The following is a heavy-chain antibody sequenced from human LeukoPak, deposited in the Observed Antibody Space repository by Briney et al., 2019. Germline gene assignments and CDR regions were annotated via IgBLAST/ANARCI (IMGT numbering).Heavy chain of an antibody. CDR2: ISSSSSYI. CDR1: GFTFRRYS. V-gene: IGHV3-21*01. D-gene: IGHD2-2*01. CDR3: ARDREDQLPYPNYFDD. J-gene: IGHJ4*02. Sequence: GWSLSLSCAASGFTFRRYSMNWVRLAPGKGLEWVSSISSSSSYIYYADSVKGRFTISRDNAKNSLYLQMNSLRAEDTAVYYCARDREDQLPYPNYFDDWGQGTLVTVSS.